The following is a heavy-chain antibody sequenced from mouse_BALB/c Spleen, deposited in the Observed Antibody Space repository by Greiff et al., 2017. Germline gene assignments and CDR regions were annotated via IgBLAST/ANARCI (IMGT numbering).Heavy chain of an antibody. J-gene: IGHJ4*01. V-gene: IGHV3-2*02. CDR1: GYSITSDYA. Sequence: EVQGVESGPGLVKPSQSLSLTCTVTGYSITSDYAWNWIRQFPGNKLEWMGYISYSGSTSYNPSLKSRISITRDTSKNQFFLQLNSVTTEDTATYYCARGGNYGYYYAMDYWGQGTSVTVSS. CDR2: ISYSGST. CDR3: ARGGNYGYYYAMDY. D-gene: IGHD2-1*01.